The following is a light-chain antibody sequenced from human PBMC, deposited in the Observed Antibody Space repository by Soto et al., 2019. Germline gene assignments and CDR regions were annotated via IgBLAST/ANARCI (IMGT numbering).Light chain of an antibody. J-gene: IGKJ1*01. V-gene: IGKV3-20*01. Sequence: EIVLTQSPGTLSLSPGERATLSCRSSQSVSSNYLAWYQQKPDQAPRLVIYDVSGRATGIPDRFSGSGSGTDFTTTISRLEPEDFAVYYCQQYGSSPTCGQGTKVEIK. CDR3: QQYGSSPT. CDR2: DVS. CDR1: QSVSSNY.